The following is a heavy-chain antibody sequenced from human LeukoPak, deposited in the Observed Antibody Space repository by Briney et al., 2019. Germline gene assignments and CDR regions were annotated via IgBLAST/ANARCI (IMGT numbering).Heavy chain of an antibody. CDR3: AKDVTMARGSHFDN. CDR2: ISWNSGST. CDR1: GFVFSSYW. Sequence: PGGSLRLSCAASGFVFSSYWMHWVRQVPGKGLEWVSGISWNSGSTGYADSVKGRFTISRDNAKKSLYLQMNSLRVEDTALYYCAKDVTMARGSHFDNWGQGTLVTVSS. V-gene: IGHV3-9*01. J-gene: IGHJ4*02. D-gene: IGHD3-10*01.